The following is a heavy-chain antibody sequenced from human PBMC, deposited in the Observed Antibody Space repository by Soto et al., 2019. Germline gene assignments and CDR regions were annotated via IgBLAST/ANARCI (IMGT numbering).Heavy chain of an antibody. CDR1: SGSISSSNW. D-gene: IGHD1-26*01. CDR3: ARVPYRREPTFDY. Sequence: SETLSLTCAVSSGSISSSNWWSWVRQPPGKGLEWIGEIYHSGSTNYNPSLKSRVTISVDKSKNQFSLKLSSVTAADTAVYYCARVPYRREPTFDYWGQGTLVTVSS. CDR2: IYHSGST. J-gene: IGHJ4*02. V-gene: IGHV4-4*02.